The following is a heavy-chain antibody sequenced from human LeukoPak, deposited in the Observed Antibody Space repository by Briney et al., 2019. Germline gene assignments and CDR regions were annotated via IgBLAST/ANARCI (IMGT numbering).Heavy chain of an antibody. V-gene: IGHV4-30-4*08. CDR2: IYYSGST. CDR1: RGSISSGDYY. D-gene: IGHD2-2*01. J-gene: IGHJ3*02. CDR3: ARGPWAYQLPDQPNAFDI. Sequence: SETLSLTCTVSRGSISSGDYYWSWIRQPPGKGLEWIGYIYYSGSTYYNPSLKSRVTISVDTSKNQFSLKLSSVTAADTAVYYCARGPWAYQLPDQPNAFDIWGQGTMVTVSS.